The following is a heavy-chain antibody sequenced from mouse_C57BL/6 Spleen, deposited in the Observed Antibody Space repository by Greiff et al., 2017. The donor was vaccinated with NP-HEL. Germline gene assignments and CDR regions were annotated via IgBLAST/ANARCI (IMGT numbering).Heavy chain of an antibody. J-gene: IGHJ1*03. V-gene: IGHV5-6*01. CDR2: ISSGGSYT. CDR3: ARPTMLTTGVRYFDV. CDR1: GFTFSSYG. D-gene: IGHD2-2*01. Sequence: EVKLMESGGDLVKPGGSLKLSCAASGFTFSSYGMSWVRQTPDKRLEWVATISSGGSYTYYPDSVKGRFTISRDNAKNTLYLQMSSLKSEDTAMYYCARPTMLTTGVRYFDVWGTGTTVTGSS.